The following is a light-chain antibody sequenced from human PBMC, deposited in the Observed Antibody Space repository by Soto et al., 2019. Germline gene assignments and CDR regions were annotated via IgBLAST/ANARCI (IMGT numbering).Light chain of an antibody. Sequence: QSVLTQPPSASWTPGQRVTISCSGSGANIGLNTVNWYQQLPGTAPKLLIYSNSQRPSGVSDRFSGSKSGASASLAISGLQSEDEATYFCSAWDDSRNGPQFGGGTKVTVL. J-gene: IGLJ3*02. CDR3: SAWDDSRNGPQ. V-gene: IGLV1-44*01. CDR1: GANIGLNT. CDR2: SNS.